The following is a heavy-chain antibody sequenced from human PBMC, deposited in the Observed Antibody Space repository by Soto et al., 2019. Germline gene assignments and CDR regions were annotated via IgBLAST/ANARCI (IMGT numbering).Heavy chain of an antibody. CDR1: GYTFTSYG. V-gene: IGHV1-18*01. D-gene: IGHD2-15*01. CDR2: ISAYNGNT. CDR3: AKDVAVGGLSVYGMDV. J-gene: IGHJ6*02. Sequence: ASVKVSCKASGYTFTSYGISWVRQAPGQGLEWMGWISAYNGNTNYAQKLQGRVTMTTDTSTSTAYMELRSLRSDDTAVYYCAKDVAVGGLSVYGMDVWGQGTTVTVSS.